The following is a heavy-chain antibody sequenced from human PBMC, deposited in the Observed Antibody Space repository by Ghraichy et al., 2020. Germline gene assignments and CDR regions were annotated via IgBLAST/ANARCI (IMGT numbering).Heavy chain of an antibody. CDR1: GYSISSGYS. D-gene: IGHD5-24*01. V-gene: IGHV4-38-2*01. CDR2: IFHSGST. Sequence: SETLSLTCAVSGYSISSGYSWGWIRQPPGKGLEWIGSIFHSGSTYYNPSLKSRVTISLDTSKNQFSLKLSSVTAADTAVYYCASDPWLQDFDYWGHGTLVTVSP. CDR3: ASDPWLQDFDY. J-gene: IGHJ4*01.